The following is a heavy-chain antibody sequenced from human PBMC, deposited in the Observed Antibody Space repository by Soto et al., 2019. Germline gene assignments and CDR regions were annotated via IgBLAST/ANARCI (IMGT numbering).Heavy chain of an antibody. CDR2: ISYDGSNK. CDR3: AKDPNYDILTGYLDY. CDR1: GFTFSSYG. D-gene: IGHD3-9*01. Sequence: GGSLRLSCAGSGFTFSSYGMHWVRQAPGKGLEWVAVISYDGSNKYYADSVKGRFTISRDNSKNTLYLQMNSLRAEDTAVYYCAKDPNYDILTGYLDYWGQGTLVTVSS. V-gene: IGHV3-30*18. J-gene: IGHJ4*02.